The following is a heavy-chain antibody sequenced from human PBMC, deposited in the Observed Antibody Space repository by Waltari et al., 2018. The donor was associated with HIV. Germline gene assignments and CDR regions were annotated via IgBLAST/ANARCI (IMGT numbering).Heavy chain of an antibody. Sequence: QLIQSTSALTRPGASVTISCQISGYPLSALSMQWVRQGGGQRVEWMGGCEPKTWQPVYSQLFWCRVSLAEDTSQDTAFLELNRLTSDDTAVYYCVTLYNESPLYSNFWGQGTLVTV. CDR2: CEPKTWQP. V-gene: IGHV1-24*01. J-gene: IGHJ1*01. CDR1: GYPLSALS. CDR3: VTLYNESPLYSNF. D-gene: IGHD2-15*01.